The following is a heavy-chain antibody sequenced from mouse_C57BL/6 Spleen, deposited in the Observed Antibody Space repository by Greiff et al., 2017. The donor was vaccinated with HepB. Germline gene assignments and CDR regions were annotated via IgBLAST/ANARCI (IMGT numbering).Heavy chain of an antibody. Sequence: QVQLKESGAELVRPGASVTLSCKASGYTFTDYEMHWVKQTPVHGLEWIGAIDPETGGTAYNQKFKGKAILTADKSSSTAYMELRSLTSEDSAVYYCTNDYDGYYAMDYWGQGTSVTVSS. J-gene: IGHJ4*01. CDR3: TNDYDGYYAMDY. CDR2: IDPETGGT. CDR1: GYTFTDYE. D-gene: IGHD2-4*01. V-gene: IGHV1-15*01.